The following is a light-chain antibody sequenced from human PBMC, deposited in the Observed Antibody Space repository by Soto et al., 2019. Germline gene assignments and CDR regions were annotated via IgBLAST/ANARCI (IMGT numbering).Light chain of an antibody. CDR1: QSISTY. J-gene: IGKJ1*01. CDR3: QQSYISPRT. Sequence: DIQMTQSPSSLSASVGDGVTITCRASQSISTYLNWYQQKSGNAPKLLIYDVSTLQTGVPSRFSGSGSGTDFTLTISSLQPEDFATYYCQQSYISPRTFGQGTKVDIK. CDR2: DVS. V-gene: IGKV1-39*01.